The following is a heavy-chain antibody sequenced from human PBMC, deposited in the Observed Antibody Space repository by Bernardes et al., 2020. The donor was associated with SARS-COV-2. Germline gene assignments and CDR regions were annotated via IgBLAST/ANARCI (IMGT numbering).Heavy chain of an antibody. J-gene: IGHJ5*02. V-gene: IGHV1-2*02. D-gene: IGHD3-3*01. CDR2: SNPNAGGT. CDR3: ARAAFWSGYDSWFAP. Sequence: ASVKVSCQASGYIFYANYIHWLRQAPGQGLEWMGWSNPNAGGTKYAEKFEGRVTMTRDTGKSTAYMELRSLTYDDTAVYYCARAAFWSGYDSWFAPWGQGTVVTVSS. CDR1: GYIFYANY.